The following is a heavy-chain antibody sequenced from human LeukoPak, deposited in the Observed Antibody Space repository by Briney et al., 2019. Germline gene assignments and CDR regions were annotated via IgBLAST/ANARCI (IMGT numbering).Heavy chain of an antibody. CDR3: ASLCSSTSCYNY. D-gene: IGHD2-2*02. CDR1: RFTFSSYA. Sequence: GGSLRLSCAASRFTFSSYAMSWVRQAPGKGLEWVSAISGSGGSTYYADSVKGRFTISRDNSKNTLYLQMNSLRAEDTALYYCASLCSSTSCYNYWGQGTLVTVSS. CDR2: ISGSGGST. J-gene: IGHJ4*02. V-gene: IGHV3-23*01.